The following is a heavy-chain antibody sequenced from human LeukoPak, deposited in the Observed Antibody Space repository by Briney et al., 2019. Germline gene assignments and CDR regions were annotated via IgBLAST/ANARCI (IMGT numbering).Heavy chain of an antibody. CDR2: ISYEGSNK. V-gene: IGHV3-30-3*01. J-gene: IGHJ5*01. CDR1: GFTFSTYA. CDR3: ARSVPPYSSGWFDY. D-gene: IGHD6-19*01. Sequence: PWGSLRLSCAASGFTFSTYAMHWVRQAPGKGLEWVAVISYEGSNKYYADSVKGRFTISRDNSKNTLYLQMNSLRTEDTAVYYCARSVPPYSSGWFDYWGQGTLVTVSS.